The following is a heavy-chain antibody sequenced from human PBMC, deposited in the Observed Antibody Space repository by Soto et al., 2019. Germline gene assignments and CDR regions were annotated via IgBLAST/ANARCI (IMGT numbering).Heavy chain of an antibody. D-gene: IGHD3-16*01. Sequence: SETLSLTCTVSGGSISSGGYYWSWIRQHPGKGLEWIGYIYYSGSTYYNPSLKSRVTISVDTSKNQFSLKLSSVTAADTAAYYCARVGGINWFDPWGQGTLVTVSS. CDR1: GGSISSGGYY. CDR3: ARVGGINWFDP. J-gene: IGHJ5*02. CDR2: IYYSGST. V-gene: IGHV4-31*03.